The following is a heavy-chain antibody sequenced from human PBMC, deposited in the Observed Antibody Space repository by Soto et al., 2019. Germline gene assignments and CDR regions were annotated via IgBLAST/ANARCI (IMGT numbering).Heavy chain of an antibody. D-gene: IGHD3-10*01. CDR2: ISYDGSNK. CDR3: AKDSRRDYYGSGSYYRPF. J-gene: IGHJ4*02. V-gene: IGHV3-30*18. Sequence: GVRWIRKKTGKGLEWVAVISYDGSNKYYADSVKGRFTISRDNSKNTLYLQMNSLRAEDTAVYYCAKDSRRDYYGSGSYYRPFWGQGTLVTVSS. CDR1: G.